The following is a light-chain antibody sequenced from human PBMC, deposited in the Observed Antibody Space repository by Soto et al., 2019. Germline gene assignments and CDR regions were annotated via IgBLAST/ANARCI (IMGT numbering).Light chain of an antibody. J-gene: IGLJ1*01. V-gene: IGLV2-8*01. CDR3: SSYAGSNNFV. Sequence: QSVLTQPPSASGSPGQSVTISCTGTSSDVGGYHYVSWYQQHPGKAPKLMIYEVSKRPSGVPDRFSGSKSGNTASLTVSGLQAEDEADYYRSSYAGSNNFVFGTGTKVTVL. CDR1: SSDVGGYHY. CDR2: EVS.